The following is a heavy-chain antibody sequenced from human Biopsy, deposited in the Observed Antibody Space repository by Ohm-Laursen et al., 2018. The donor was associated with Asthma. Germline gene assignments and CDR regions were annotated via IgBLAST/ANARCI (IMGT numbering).Heavy chain of an antibody. CDR1: GFAVSRDH. J-gene: IGHJ4*02. Sequence: SLRLSCTASGFAVSRDHMFGVRQAPGKGLEWVSVIYSGGTSHTADSVRGRFTISRDYSKSTLYLQMHSLRAEDTAVYYCARGDSSNWSHYYFDYWGQGTLVTVSS. CDR3: ARGDSSNWSHYYFDY. D-gene: IGHD3-22*01. V-gene: IGHV3-53*01. CDR2: IYSGGTS.